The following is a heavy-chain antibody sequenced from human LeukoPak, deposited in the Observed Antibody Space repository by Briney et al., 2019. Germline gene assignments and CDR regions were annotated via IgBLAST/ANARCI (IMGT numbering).Heavy chain of an antibody. J-gene: IGHJ4*02. CDR3: VRGLYSSSP. CDR1: GFTFSNYA. Sequence: TGGSLRLSCAASGFTFSNYATSWVRQAPGKGLEWVSAISGSGGSTYYADSVKGRFTISRDNSKNTLYLQMNSLRVEATVVYYCVRGLYSSSPWGQGTLVTVSS. CDR2: ISGSGGST. V-gene: IGHV3-23*01. D-gene: IGHD6-6*01.